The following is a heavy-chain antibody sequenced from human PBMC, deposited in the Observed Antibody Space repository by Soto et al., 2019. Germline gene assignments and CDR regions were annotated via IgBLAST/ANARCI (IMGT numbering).Heavy chain of an antibody. V-gene: IGHV3-23*01. CDR3: ARLPIMTTVTRYLDN. CDR1: GFTFTSYA. Sequence: EVQLLESGGGLEQPGGSLRLSCAASGFTFTSYAMGWVRQAPGKGLEWVSSISGGADITNYADSVKGRFTISRDNSRDTLYLQMNSLRVEDTALYYCARLPIMTTVTRYLDNWGQGALVTVSS. J-gene: IGHJ4*02. D-gene: IGHD4-17*01. CDR2: ISGGADIT.